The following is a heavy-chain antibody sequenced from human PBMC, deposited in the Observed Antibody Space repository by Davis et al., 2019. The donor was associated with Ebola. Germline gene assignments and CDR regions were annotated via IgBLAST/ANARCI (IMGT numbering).Heavy chain of an antibody. D-gene: IGHD5-18*01. CDR1: GGTFSSYA. Sequence: SVKVSCKASGGTFSSYAISWVRQAPGQGLEWMGGIIPILGIANYAQKFQVRVTITADESTSTAYMELSSLRSEDTAVYYCAGGYSYGYYYYYYMDVWGKGTTVTVSS. J-gene: IGHJ6*03. CDR3: AGGYSYGYYYYYYMDV. CDR2: IIPILGIA. V-gene: IGHV1-69*10.